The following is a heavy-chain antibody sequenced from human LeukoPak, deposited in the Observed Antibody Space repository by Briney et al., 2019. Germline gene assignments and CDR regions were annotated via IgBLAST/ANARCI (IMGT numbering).Heavy chain of an antibody. CDR3: ARLTTTVTTPFDY. CDR1: GFTFSIYN. J-gene: IGHJ4*02. CDR2: ISSSSSYI. D-gene: IGHD4-17*01. V-gene: IGHV3-21*01. Sequence: GGSLRLSCAASGFTFSIYNMNWVRQVPGKGLEWVSSISSSSSYIYYADSVKGRFTISRDNAKNSLYLQMNSLRAEDTAVYYCARLTTTVTTPFDYWGQGTLVTVSS.